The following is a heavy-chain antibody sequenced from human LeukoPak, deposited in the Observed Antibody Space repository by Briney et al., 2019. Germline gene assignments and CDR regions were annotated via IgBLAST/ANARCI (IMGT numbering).Heavy chain of an antibody. CDR2: IYYSGST. Sequence: NASETLSLTCTVSGGSISSSSYYWGWIRQPPGKGLEWIGSIYYSGSTNYNPSLKSRVTISVDTSKNQFSLKLSSVTAADTAVYYCARSGLLWFGELLTQFDYWGQGTLVTVSS. CDR1: GGSISSSSYY. D-gene: IGHD3-10*01. J-gene: IGHJ4*02. CDR3: ARSGLLWFGELLTQFDY. V-gene: IGHV4-39*07.